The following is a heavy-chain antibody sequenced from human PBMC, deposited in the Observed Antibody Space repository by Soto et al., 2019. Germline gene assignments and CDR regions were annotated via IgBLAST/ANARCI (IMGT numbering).Heavy chain of an antibody. D-gene: IGHD3-22*01. CDR3: ASQRRYYYDSSGLFDY. Sequence: GGSLRLSCAASGFTFSSYEMNWVRQAPGKGLEWVSYISSSGSTIYYADSVKGRFTISRDNAKNSLYLQMNSLRAEDTAVYYCASQRRYYYDSSGLFDYWGQGTLVTVSS. CDR2: ISSSGSTI. CDR1: GFTFSSYE. V-gene: IGHV3-48*03. J-gene: IGHJ4*02.